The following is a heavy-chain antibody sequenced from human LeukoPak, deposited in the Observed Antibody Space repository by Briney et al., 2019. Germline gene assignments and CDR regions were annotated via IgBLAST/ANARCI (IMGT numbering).Heavy chain of an antibody. CDR3: ARASELGEWFGDLLYI. J-gene: IGHJ6*02. Sequence: SVKVSCKASGGTFSSYAISWVRQAPGQGLEWLGRIIPFLDTTNYAHKFQGRVKITADKSTSTAYLELRSLSSEDTAIYYCARASELGEWFGDLLYIWGQGTTVTVSS. CDR2: IIPFLDTT. CDR1: GGTFSSYA. D-gene: IGHD3-10*01. V-gene: IGHV1-69*04.